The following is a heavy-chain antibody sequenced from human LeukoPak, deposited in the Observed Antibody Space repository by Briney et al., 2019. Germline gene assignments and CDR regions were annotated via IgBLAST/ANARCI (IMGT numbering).Heavy chain of an antibody. V-gene: IGHV1-46*01. CDR1: GYTFSSYY. J-gene: IGHJ4*02. CDR2: INPSGTST. Sequence: ASVKVSCKASGYTFSSYYMHWVRQAPGQGLEWMGRINPSGTSTSYAQKFQGRVTVTRDTSTSTLYMELGSLTSEDTALYYCARAHTSAPGTLFDYWGQGTLLTVSS. CDR3: ARAHTSAPGTLFDY. D-gene: IGHD3-3*01.